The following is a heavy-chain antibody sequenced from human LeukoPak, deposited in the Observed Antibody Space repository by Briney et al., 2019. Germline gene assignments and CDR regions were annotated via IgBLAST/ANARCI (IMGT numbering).Heavy chain of an antibody. Sequence: GGSLRLSCAASGFTFSSYSMNWVRQAPGKGLEWVSSISSSSSYIYYADSVKGRFTISRDNAKNSLYLQMNSLRAEDTAVYYCARDYYDSSGYYHWFDPWGQGTLVTVPS. CDR3: ARDYYDSSGYYHWFDP. J-gene: IGHJ5*02. CDR2: ISSSSSYI. V-gene: IGHV3-21*01. D-gene: IGHD3-22*01. CDR1: GFTFSSYS.